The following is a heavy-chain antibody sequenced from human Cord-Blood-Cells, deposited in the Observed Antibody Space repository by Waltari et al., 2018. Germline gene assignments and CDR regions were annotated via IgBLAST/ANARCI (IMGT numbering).Heavy chain of an antibody. CDR1: GGPISSHY. Sequence: QVQLQESGPGLVKPSETLSLTCTVSGGPISSHYWSWIRQPPGKGLEWLGYIYYSGSTNYNPSLKSRVTISVDTSKNQFSLKLSSVTAADTAVYYCARVAVGASENYYMDVWGKGTTVTVSS. J-gene: IGHJ6*03. CDR3: ARVAVGASENYYMDV. V-gene: IGHV4-59*11. D-gene: IGHD1-26*01. CDR2: IYYSGST.